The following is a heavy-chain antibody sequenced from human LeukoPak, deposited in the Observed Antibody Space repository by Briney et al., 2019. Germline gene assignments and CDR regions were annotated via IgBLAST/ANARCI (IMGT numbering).Heavy chain of an antibody. J-gene: IGHJ4*02. D-gene: IGHD3-16*02. V-gene: IGHV3-30*02. CDR1: GFPFNAYN. CDR2: IRNDETEI. Sequence: PGGALRLSCTAPGFPFNAYNIHWIRQSPRRGLEWVSFIRNDETEIHYADFAKGRFTISRDRSKNSVYLQMNSLRPDDPALYYCAKDGGRYRFDFWGQGTMVTVSS. CDR3: AKDGGRYRFDF.